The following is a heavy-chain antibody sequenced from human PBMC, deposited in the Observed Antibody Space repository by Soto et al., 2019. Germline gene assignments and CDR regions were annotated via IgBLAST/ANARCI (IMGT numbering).Heavy chain of an antibody. V-gene: IGHV3-21*01. CDR3: ARDPAQSSGWTADPDY. D-gene: IGHD6-19*01. J-gene: IGHJ4*02. CDR1: GFTFSSYS. Sequence: GGSLRLSCAASGFTFSSYSMNWVRQAPGKGLEWVSSISSSSSYIYYADSVKGRFTISRDNAKNSLYLQMNSLRAEDTAVYYCARDPAQSSGWTADPDYWGQGTLVTVSS. CDR2: ISSSSSYI.